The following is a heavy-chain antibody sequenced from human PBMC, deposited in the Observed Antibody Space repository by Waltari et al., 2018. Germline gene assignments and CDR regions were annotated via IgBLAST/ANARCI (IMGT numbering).Heavy chain of an antibody. J-gene: IGHJ6*02. CDR3: ARDREASMASFYYYGLDV. Sequence: QVQLVQSGAEVKKPGASVKVSCMASGYTFTAYYVHWVRQAPGQGLEWMGWINPYSGATNSAQKFQGRVTMTRDTSVSTAYMELRSLRSDDTAVYYCARDREASMASFYYYGLDVWGLGTTVIVSS. D-gene: IGHD3-10*01. V-gene: IGHV1-2*02. CDR2: INPYSGAT. CDR1: GYTFTAYY.